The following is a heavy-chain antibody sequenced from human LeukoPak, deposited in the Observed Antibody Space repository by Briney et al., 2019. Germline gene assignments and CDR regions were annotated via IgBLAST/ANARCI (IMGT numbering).Heavy chain of an antibody. D-gene: IGHD6-13*01. CDR2: IYYSGST. CDR1: GGSISSSSYY. Sequence: PSETLSLTCTVSGGSISSSSYYWGWIRQPPGKGLEWIGSIYYSGSTYYNPSLKSRVTISVDTSKNQFSLKLSSVTAADTAVYYCARDGRTAAAGTDYWGQGTLVTVSS. CDR3: ARDGRTAAAGTDY. J-gene: IGHJ4*02. V-gene: IGHV4-39*07.